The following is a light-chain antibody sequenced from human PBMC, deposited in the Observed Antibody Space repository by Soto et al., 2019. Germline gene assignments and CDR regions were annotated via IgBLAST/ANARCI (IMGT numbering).Light chain of an antibody. CDR3: QQYGSSPRK. CDR2: DAS. Sequence: EIVLPQSPATLSLSPGERATLSCRASQSVTSYLAWYQQKPGQAPRLLIYDASTRATGIPARFSGRGAGTDFTLTSSRLEPEDFAVYYCQQYGSSPRKFGQGTKVDI. CDR1: QSVTSY. J-gene: IGKJ1*01. V-gene: IGKV3-20*01.